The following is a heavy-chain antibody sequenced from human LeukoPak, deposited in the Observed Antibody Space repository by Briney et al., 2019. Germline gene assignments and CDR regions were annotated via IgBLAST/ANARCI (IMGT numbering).Heavy chain of an antibody. CDR1: GFTFNNYW. V-gene: IGHV3-7*03. Sequence: GGSLTLSCAASGFTFNNYWMTWVRHAPGKGLEWVANINQDGSETYYVASMKGRFTISRDNAKNSLYLQMNSLRDEDTAIYYCATVWYHVFDIWGQGTMVTVSS. CDR2: INQDGSET. D-gene: IGHD6-13*01. J-gene: IGHJ3*02. CDR3: ATVWYHVFDI.